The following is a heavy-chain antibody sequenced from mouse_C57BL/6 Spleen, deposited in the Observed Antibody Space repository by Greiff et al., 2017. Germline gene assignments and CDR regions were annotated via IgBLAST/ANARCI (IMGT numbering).Heavy chain of an antibody. CDR2: INPNYGTT. CDR3: ARLIYYDYDNYFDY. Sequence: VHVKQSGPELVKPGASVKISCKASGYSFTDYNMNWVKQSNGKSLEWIGVINPNYGTTSYNQKFKGKATLTVDQSSSTAYMQLNSLTSEDSAVYYCARLIYYDYDNYFDYWGQGTTLTVSS. V-gene: IGHV1-39*01. J-gene: IGHJ2*01. D-gene: IGHD2-4*01. CDR1: GYSFTDYN.